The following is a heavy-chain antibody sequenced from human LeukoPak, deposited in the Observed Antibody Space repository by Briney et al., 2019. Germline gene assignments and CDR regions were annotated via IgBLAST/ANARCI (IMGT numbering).Heavy chain of an antibody. Sequence: GGSLRLSCAASGFTFSSYSMNWVRQAPGKGLEWVSSISSSSSYIYYADSVKGRFTISRDNAKNSLYLQMNSLRAEDTAVYYCAKDLYDYVWGSQPLDYWGQGTLVTVSS. CDR2: ISSSSSYI. D-gene: IGHD3-16*01. J-gene: IGHJ4*02. CDR3: AKDLYDYVWGSQPLDY. CDR1: GFTFSSYS. V-gene: IGHV3-21*04.